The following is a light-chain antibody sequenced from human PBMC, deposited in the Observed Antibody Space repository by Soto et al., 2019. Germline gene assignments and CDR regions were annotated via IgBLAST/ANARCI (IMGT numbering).Light chain of an antibody. CDR1: QSISSY. CDR2: AAS. Sequence: DIQMTQSPSSLSASVGDRVTITCRAGQSISSYLNWYQQKPGKAPKLLIYAASSLHSGVPSRFSGSGSGTDFTLTISSLQPEDFVTYFCQQSYSRPPTFGQGTKV. CDR3: QQSYSRPPT. J-gene: IGKJ1*01. V-gene: IGKV1-39*01.